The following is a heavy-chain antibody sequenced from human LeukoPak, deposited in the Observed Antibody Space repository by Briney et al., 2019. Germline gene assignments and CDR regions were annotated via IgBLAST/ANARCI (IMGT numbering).Heavy chain of an antibody. V-gene: IGHV3-11*04. Sequence: GGSLRLSCAASGFTFSDYYMSWIRQAPGKGLEWISYISTSASTIYYADSVKGRFTISRDNAKNSLYLQMNSLRAEDTAVYYCARGAETLRFLNYYYMDVWGKGTTVTVSS. CDR2: ISTSASTI. CDR3: ARGAETLRFLNYYYMDV. J-gene: IGHJ6*03. D-gene: IGHD3-3*01. CDR1: GFTFSDYY.